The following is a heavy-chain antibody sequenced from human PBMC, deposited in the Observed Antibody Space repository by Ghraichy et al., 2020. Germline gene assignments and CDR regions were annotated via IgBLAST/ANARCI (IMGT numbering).Heavy chain of an antibody. D-gene: IGHD6-13*01. CDR2: ISGSGGST. CDR3: AKELSQQLVLFKYYYYGMDV. CDR1: GFTFNSYA. Sequence: GESLNISCAASGFTFNSYAMSWVRQAPGKGLEWVSAISGSGGSTYYADSVKGRFTISRDNSKNTLYLQMNSLRAEDTAVYYCAKELSQQLVLFKYYYYGMDVWGQGTTVTVSS. J-gene: IGHJ6*02. V-gene: IGHV3-23*01.